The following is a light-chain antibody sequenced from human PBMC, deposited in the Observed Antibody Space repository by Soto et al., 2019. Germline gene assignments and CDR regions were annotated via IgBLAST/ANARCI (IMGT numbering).Light chain of an antibody. CDR1: QSISSY. Sequence: DIQMTQSPSSLSASAGDRVTITCRASQSISSYLNWYQQRPGKAPNLLIYAASSLESGVPSRFSGSGSGTDFTLTISSLRPEDFATYYCQQTYSTPYTFGQGTKLEIK. CDR3: QQTYSTPYT. V-gene: IGKV1-39*01. CDR2: AAS. J-gene: IGKJ2*01.